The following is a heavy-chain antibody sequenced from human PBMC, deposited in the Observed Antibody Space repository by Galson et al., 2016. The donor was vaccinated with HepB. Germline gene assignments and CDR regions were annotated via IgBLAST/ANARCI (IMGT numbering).Heavy chain of an antibody. CDR1: GFTFSSYN. J-gene: IGHJ4*02. D-gene: IGHD6-19*01. CDR2: IWYDVNYI. V-gene: IGHV3-33*01. CDR3: ARSIAVAGIIDY. Sequence: SLRLSCAASGFTFSSYNMNWVRQAPGQGLEWVAVIWYDVNYIFYADSVEGRFTISREDSENTVYLQINTLRVEDTAMYYVARSIAVAGIIDYWGQGTLVTVSS.